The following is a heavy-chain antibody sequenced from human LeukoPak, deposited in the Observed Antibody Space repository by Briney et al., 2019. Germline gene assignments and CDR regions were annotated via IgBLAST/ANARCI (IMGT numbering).Heavy chain of an antibody. J-gene: IGHJ3*02. D-gene: IGHD1-1*01. V-gene: IGHV3-23*01. CDR2: ISASGGST. CDR3: AKAVQLERGYAFDI. CDR1: GFTFSTYA. Sequence: GGSLRLSCVASGFTFSTYAMSWVRQAPGKGPEWVSAISASGGSTYYADSVKGRFTISRDNSENTLYLQMNSLRAEDTAVYYCAKAVQLERGYAFDIWGQGTMVTVSS.